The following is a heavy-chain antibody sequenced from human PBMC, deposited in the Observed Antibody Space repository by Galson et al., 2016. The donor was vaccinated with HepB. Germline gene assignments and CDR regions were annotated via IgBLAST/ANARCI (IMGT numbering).Heavy chain of an antibody. D-gene: IGHD2-15*01. V-gene: IGHV1-69*01. J-gene: IGHJ4*02. CDR2: IIPIFGAA. CDR3: ARDGTDCSGGSCYSD. Sequence: GLEWMGGIIPIFGAANYAQKFQGRVTITADESTSTAYMELSSLRSEDTAGYYCARDGTDCSGGSCYSDWGQGTLVTVSS.